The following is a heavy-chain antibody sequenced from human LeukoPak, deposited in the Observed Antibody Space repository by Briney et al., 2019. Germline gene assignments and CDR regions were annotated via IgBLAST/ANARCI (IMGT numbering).Heavy chain of an antibody. V-gene: IGHV4-59*01. J-gene: IGHJ5*02. D-gene: IGHD5-18*01. CDR1: GGSISSYY. CDR2: IYYSGST. CDR3: AREYSYGYRRGVITRWFDP. Sequence: SETLSPTCTVSGGSISSYYWSWIRQPPGKGLEWIGYIYYSGSTNYNPSLKSRVTISVDTSKNQFSLKLSSVTAADTAVYYCAREYSYGYRRGVITRWFDPWGQGTLVTVSS.